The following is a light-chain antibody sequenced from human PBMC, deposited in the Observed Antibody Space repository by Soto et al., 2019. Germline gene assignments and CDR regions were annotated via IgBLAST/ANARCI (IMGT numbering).Light chain of an antibody. Sequence: QSVLTQPPSVSAAPGQKVTISCSGSSSNIGNNYVSWYQQLPGTAPKLLIYDNNKRSSGVPDRSSGSKSGTSASLAITGLQAEDEADYYCQSYDSSLSDYVFGTGTKVTVL. CDR3: QSYDSSLSDYV. V-gene: IGLV1-51*01. CDR2: DNN. CDR1: SSNIGNNY. J-gene: IGLJ1*01.